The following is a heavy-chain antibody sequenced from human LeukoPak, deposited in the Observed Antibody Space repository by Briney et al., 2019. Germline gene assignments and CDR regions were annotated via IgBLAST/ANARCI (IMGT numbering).Heavy chain of an antibody. CDR1: GYTFTSYG. CDR3: ARVLYCSSTSCYDEESWFDP. D-gene: IGHD2-2*01. CDR2: ISAYNGNT. V-gene: IGHV1-18*01. Sequence: ASVKVSCKASGYTFTSYGISWVRQAPGQGLEWMGWISAYNGNTNCAQKLQGRVTMTTDTSTSTAYMELRSLRSDDTAVYYCARVLYCSSTSCYDEESWFDPWGQGTLVTVSS. J-gene: IGHJ5*02.